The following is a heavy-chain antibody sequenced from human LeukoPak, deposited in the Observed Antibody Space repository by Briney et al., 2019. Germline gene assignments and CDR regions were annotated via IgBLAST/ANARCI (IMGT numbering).Heavy chain of an antibody. Sequence: GGSLRLSCAASGFTFSSYSMNWVRQAPGKGLEWVSSISSSSSYIYYADSVKGRFTISRDNAKNSLYLQVNSLRAEDTAVYYCARSQTVAGTWYFEYWGQGTLVTVSS. CDR3: ARSQTVAGTWYFEY. J-gene: IGHJ4*02. CDR2: ISSSSSYI. V-gene: IGHV3-21*01. D-gene: IGHD6-19*01. CDR1: GFTFSSYS.